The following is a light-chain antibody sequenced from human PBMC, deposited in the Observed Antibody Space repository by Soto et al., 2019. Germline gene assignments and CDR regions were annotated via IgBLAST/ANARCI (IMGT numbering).Light chain of an antibody. CDR2: EVS. CDR3: SSYSSTTTL. V-gene: IGLV2-14*01. CDR1: SPDFG. Sequence: QSALTQPASVSGSPGQSITISCSGTSPDFGVSWYQHFPGKAPKLLIFEVSNRPSGVSTRFSGSKSDNMAFLTISGLQSEDEGLYHCSSYSSTTTLFGGGTKVTVL. J-gene: IGLJ2*01.